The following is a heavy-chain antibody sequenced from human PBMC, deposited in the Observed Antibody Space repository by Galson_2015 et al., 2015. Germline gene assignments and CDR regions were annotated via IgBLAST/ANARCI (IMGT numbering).Heavy chain of an antibody. CDR3: TTVPRGSGRQDY. D-gene: IGHD3-10*01. J-gene: IGHJ4*02. CDR2: IKSKTDGGTT. V-gene: IGHV3-15*01. Sequence: SLRLSCAASGFTFSNAWMSWVRQAPGKGLEWVGRIKSKTDGGTTDYAAPVKGRFTISRDDSKHTLYLQMNSLETEDTAVYYCTTVPRGSGRQDYWGQGTLVTVSS. CDR1: GFTFSNAW.